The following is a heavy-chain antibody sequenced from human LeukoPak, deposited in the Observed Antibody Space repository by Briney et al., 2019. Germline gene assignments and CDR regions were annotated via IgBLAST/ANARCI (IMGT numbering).Heavy chain of an antibody. J-gene: IGHJ3*02. Sequence: GGSLRLSCAASGFTFSSYAMSWVRQAPGKGLEWVSAITGSGGSTYYADSVKGRFTISRDNSKNTLYLQMNSLRAEDTAVYYCARDQGRDGYNYGNDAFDIWGQGTMVTVSS. CDR2: ITGSGGST. CDR3: ARDQGRDGYNYGNDAFDI. D-gene: IGHD5-24*01. CDR1: GFTFSSYA. V-gene: IGHV3-23*01.